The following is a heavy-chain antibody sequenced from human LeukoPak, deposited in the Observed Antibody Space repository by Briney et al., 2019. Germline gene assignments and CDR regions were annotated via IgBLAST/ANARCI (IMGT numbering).Heavy chain of an antibody. CDR1: GAYINNYY. J-gene: IGHJ3*01. V-gene: IGHV4-4*07. CDR3: ASLSSGAAFDV. Sequence: SETLSLTCTVSGAYINNYYWTWVRQPAAQGLEWIGRLHATESAIYNPSLKRRVTMSLDTSKDQLSLTLTSVTAADSAVYYCASLSSGAAFDVWGQGAVVTVSS. CDR2: LHATESA. D-gene: IGHD3-22*01.